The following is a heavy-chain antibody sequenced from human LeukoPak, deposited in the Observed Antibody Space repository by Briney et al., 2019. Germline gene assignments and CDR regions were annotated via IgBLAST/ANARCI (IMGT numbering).Heavy chain of an antibody. CDR1: GFTFSRNL. CDR2: ISYDGNNK. CDR3: ARGGIPTGPYYYFYYMDV. V-gene: IGHV3-30*01. Sequence: PGGSLRLSCAASGFTFSRNLMHWVRQAPGKGLEWVALISYDGNNKFYADSVKSRFTISRDNSRNTLYLQMNSLRGEDAAVYSCARGGIPTGPYYYFYYMDVWGKGTAATVSS. D-gene: IGHD3-10*01. J-gene: IGHJ6*03.